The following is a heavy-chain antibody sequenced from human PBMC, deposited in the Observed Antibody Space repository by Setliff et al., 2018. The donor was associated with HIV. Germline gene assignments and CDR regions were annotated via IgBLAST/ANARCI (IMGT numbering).Heavy chain of an antibody. CDR1: GVSIRSDVYY. D-gene: IGHD4-17*01. CDR2: IYTSGST. CDR3: ARSSPYGDP. V-gene: IGHV4-61*09. J-gene: IGHJ5*02. Sequence: PSETLSLTCTVSGVSIRSDVYYWSWIRQPAGKGLEWIGHIYTSGSTNYNPSLKSRVTMSVDTSKNQFSLKLSSVTAADTAVYYCARSSPYGDPWGQGTLVTVSS.